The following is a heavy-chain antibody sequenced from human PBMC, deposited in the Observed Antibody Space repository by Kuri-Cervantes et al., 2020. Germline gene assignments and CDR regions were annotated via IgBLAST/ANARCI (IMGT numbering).Heavy chain of an antibody. J-gene: IGHJ5*02. CDR2: IYYSGST. Sequence: SETLSLTCTVSGGSISSGDYYWSWIRQPPGKGLEWIGYIYYSGSTYYNPSLKSRVTMSVDTSKNQFSLKLTSVTGADTAVYYCARALFLGNWFDPWGQGTLVTVPS. V-gene: IGHV4-30-4*01. CDR1: GGSISSGDYY. CDR3: ARALFLGNWFDP.